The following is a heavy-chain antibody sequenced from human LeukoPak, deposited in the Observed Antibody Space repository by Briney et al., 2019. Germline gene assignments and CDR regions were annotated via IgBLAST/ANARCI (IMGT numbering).Heavy chain of an antibody. J-gene: IGHJ4*02. CDR1: GFTFSSSW. D-gene: IGHD1-26*01. CDR2: IREDGSEK. Sequence: GGSLRLSCAASGFTFSSSWMTWVRQAPGKGLEWVASIREDGSEKTSVDSVKGRFTISRDNAKNSLYLQMDSLRAEDTAVYYCARVKSGSDNFDYWGQGTLVTVSS. V-gene: IGHV3-7*01. CDR3: ARVKSGSDNFDY.